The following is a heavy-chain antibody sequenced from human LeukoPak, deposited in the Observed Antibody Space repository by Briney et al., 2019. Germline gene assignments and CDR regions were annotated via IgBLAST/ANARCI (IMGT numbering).Heavy chain of an antibody. CDR2: ISWNSGSI. CDR1: GFTFDDYA. V-gene: IGHV3-9*01. CDR3: AKGSPYFVY. J-gene: IGHJ4*02. Sequence: GGSLRLSCAASGFTFDDYAMHWVRQAPGKGLEWVSGISWNSGSIGYADSVKGRFTISRDNAKNSLYLQMNSLRAEDTALYYCAKGSPYFVYWGQGTLVTVSS.